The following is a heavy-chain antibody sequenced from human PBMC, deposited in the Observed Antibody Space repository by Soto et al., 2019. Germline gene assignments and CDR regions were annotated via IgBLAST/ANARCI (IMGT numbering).Heavy chain of an antibody. V-gene: IGHV1-3*01. J-gene: IGHJ6*02. CDR3: ARDQGPLGYCSGGSCYPGGMDV. CDR1: GYTFTIYA. CDR2: INAVNGNT. D-gene: IGHD2-15*01. Sequence: GASVKASCKASGYTFTIYAMHCVRQAPGQRLEWMGWINAVNGNTNYAQKFQGRVTITGDASASTAYMELSSLRSEDTAVYYCARDQGPLGYCSGGSCYPGGMDVWGQGTTVTVSS.